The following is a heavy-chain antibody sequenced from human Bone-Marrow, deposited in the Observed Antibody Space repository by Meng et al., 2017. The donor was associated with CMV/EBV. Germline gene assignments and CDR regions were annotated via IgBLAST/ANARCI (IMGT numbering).Heavy chain of an antibody. Sequence: SETLSLTCPVSGAPVSSGSYYGSWIRQPPGKGLEWIGYIYYSGSTNYNPSLKSRVTISVDTSKNQFSLKLSSVTAADTAVYYCARVGVFSRVASYYFDYWGQGTLVTVSS. V-gene: IGHV4-61*01. D-gene: IGHD3-16*01. CDR2: IYYSGST. J-gene: IGHJ4*02. CDR3: ARVGVFSRVASYYFDY. CDR1: GAPVSSGSYY.